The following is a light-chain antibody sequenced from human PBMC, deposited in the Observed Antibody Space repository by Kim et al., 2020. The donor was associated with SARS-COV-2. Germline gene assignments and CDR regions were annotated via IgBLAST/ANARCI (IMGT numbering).Light chain of an antibody. V-gene: IGKV1-5*01. CDR1: QSINIW. J-gene: IGKJ1*01. CDR2: DAS. CDR3: QEYKSDSWT. Sequence: DIQMTQSPSTLSTSVGDRVTITCRASQSINIWLAWYQQKPGKAPHLLIYDASILESGVPPSFSGSGSGTQFTPTISSLQPDDFATYYCQEYKSDSWTFGRGTKVDIK.